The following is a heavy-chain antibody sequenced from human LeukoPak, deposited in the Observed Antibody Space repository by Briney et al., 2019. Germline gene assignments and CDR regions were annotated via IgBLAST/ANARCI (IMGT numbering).Heavy chain of an antibody. CDR1: GGSISSGSYY. J-gene: IGHJ5*02. CDR2: IYTSGST. CDR3: AREDVDTAMVVQFDP. Sequence: PSQTLSLTCTVSGGSISSGSYYWSWIRQPAGKGLEWIGRIYTSGSTNYNPSLKSRVTISVDTSKNRFSLKLSSVTAADTAVYYCAREDVDTAMVVQFDPWGQGTLVTVSS. D-gene: IGHD5-18*01. V-gene: IGHV4-61*02.